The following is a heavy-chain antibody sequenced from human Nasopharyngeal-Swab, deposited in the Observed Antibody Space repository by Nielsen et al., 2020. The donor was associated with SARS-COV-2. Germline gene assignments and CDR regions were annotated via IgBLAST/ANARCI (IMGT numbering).Heavy chain of an antibody. CDR2: IYYSGST. V-gene: IGHV4-30-4*01. D-gene: IGHD3-22*01. Sequence: WIRQPPGKGLEWIGYIYYSGSTHYNPSLKSRVTISVDTSKNQFSLKLSSVTAADTAVYYCARDYYDSSGYYGGFDPWGQGTLVTVSS. CDR3: ARDYYDSSGYYGGFDP. J-gene: IGHJ5*02.